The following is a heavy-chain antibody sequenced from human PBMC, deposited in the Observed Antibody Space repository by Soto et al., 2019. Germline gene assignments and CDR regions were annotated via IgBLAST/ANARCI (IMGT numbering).Heavy chain of an antibody. CDR3: ASLHCHSPTCVPLDP. J-gene: IGHJ5*02. CDR2: IYYSGTS. CDR1: GGSIRDDTYY. D-gene: IGHD2-2*01. Sequence: QLQLQESGPGLVKPSETLSLTCTVSGGSIRDDTYYWGWIRQPPGKGLEWIGSIYYSGTSSYNPSLKRLVTMSVATSTQPLSLSLSSVTAADTAVYYCASLHCHSPTCVPLDPWGQGTLVIVSS. V-gene: IGHV4-39*01.